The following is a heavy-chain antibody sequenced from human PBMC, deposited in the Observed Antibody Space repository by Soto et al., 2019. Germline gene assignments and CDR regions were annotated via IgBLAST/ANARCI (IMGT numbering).Heavy chain of an antibody. V-gene: IGHV1-18*01. CDR1: GYTFTSYG. J-gene: IGHJ6*03. Sequence: ASVKVSCKASGYTFTSYGISWVRQAPGQGLEWMGWISAYNGNTNYAQKLQGRVTMTTDTSTSTAYMELRSLRSDDTAVYYCAITTYYYGSGSEYYMDVWGKGTTVTVSS. D-gene: IGHD3-10*01. CDR3: AITTYYYGSGSEYYMDV. CDR2: ISAYNGNT.